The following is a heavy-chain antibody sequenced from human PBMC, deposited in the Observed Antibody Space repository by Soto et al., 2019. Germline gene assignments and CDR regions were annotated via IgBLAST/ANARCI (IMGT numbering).Heavy chain of an antibody. CDR3: AREGGLAYCGGDCLYNWFDP. Sequence: SETLSLTCTVSGGSISIGDYYWSCFRQHPGKGLEWIGYRSYSGSTYYNPSLKSRVTIVVDTSRNQFSLRLSSVTAADTAVYYCAREGGLAYCGGDCLYNWFDPWGQGTLVTVS. J-gene: IGHJ5*02. CDR2: RSYSGST. V-gene: IGHV4-31*03. D-gene: IGHD2-21*02. CDR1: GGSISIGDYY.